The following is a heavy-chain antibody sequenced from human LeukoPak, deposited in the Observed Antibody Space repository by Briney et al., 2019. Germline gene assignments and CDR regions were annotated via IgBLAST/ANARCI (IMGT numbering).Heavy chain of an antibody. D-gene: IGHD3-10*01. CDR1: GFTFSNYW. Sequence: PGGSLRLSCAASGFTFSNYWVHWVRQAPGKGLVWVSRISSDGSSTTYADSVKGRFTISRDNAKNTPYLQMNSLRAEDTAVYYCARGVTMVRGVIDYWGQGPLATVSS. CDR2: ISSDGSST. CDR3: ARGVTMVRGVIDY. V-gene: IGHV3-74*01. J-gene: IGHJ4*02.